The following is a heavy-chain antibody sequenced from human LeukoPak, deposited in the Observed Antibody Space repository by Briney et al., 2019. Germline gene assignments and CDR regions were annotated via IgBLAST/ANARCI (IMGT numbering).Heavy chain of an antibody. Sequence: PSETLSLTCTVSGGSISSYYWSWIRQPAGKGLEWIGRIYTSGSTNYNPSLKSRVTMSVDTSKNQFSLKLSSVTAADTAVYYCARGGSSTSPYYYGMDVWGQGTTVTVSS. CDR3: ARGGSSTSPYYYGMDV. CDR2: IYTSGST. V-gene: IGHV4-4*07. CDR1: GGSISSYY. D-gene: IGHD2-2*01. J-gene: IGHJ6*02.